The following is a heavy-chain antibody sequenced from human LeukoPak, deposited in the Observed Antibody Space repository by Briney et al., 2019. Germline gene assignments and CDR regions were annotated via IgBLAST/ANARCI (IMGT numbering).Heavy chain of an antibody. Sequence: ASVKVSCKASGYTFTSYDINWVRQATGQGLEWMGRMNPNSGNTGYAQKFQGRVTMTRNTSISTAYMELSSLRSEDTAVYYCARMISSTHNWFGPWGQGTLVTVSS. D-gene: IGHD2-2*01. V-gene: IGHV1-8*01. CDR1: GYTFTSYD. J-gene: IGHJ5*02. CDR3: ARMISSTHNWFGP. CDR2: MNPNSGNT.